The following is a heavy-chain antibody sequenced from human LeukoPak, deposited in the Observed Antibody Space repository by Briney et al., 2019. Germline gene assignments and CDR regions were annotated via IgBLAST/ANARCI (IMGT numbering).Heavy chain of an antibody. CDR1: GFTFSSYD. V-gene: IGHV3-13*01. D-gene: IGHD1-26*01. CDR3: AREEARWEWFDP. Sequence: GGSLRLSCAASGFTFSSYDMHWVRQATGKGLEWVSAIGTAGDTYYPGSVKGRFTISRENAKNSLYLQMNSLRAGDTAVYYCAREEARWEWFDPWGQGTLVTVSS. J-gene: IGHJ5*02. CDR2: IGTAGDT.